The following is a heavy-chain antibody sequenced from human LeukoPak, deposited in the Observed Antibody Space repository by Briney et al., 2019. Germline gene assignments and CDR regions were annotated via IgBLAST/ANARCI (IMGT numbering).Heavy chain of an antibody. CDR2: IYYSVNT. D-gene: IGHD1-7*01. CDR1: GGSISNYY. CDR3: ARRGSTFDY. Sequence: PSETLSLTCTVSGGSISNYYWGWIRQAPGKGLEWIGSIYYSVNTYYNSSLKSRVTISLDTSKNQFSLNLFSVTAADTAVYYCARRGSTFDYWGQGTLVTAS. V-gene: IGHV4-39*07. J-gene: IGHJ4*02.